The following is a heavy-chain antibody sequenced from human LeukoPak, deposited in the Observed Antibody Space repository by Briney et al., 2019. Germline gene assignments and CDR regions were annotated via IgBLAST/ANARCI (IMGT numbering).Heavy chain of an antibody. CDR1: GGSISSYY. CDR2: IYYSGST. Sequence: SETLSLTCTVSGGSISSYYWSWIRQPPGKGLEWIGYIYYSGSTNYNPSLKSRVTISVDTSKNQFSLRLSSVTAADTAVYYCARGGKVGANYYYYYYMDAWGKGTTVTVSS. CDR3: ARGGKVGANYYYYYYMDA. V-gene: IGHV4-59*01. D-gene: IGHD1-26*01. J-gene: IGHJ6*03.